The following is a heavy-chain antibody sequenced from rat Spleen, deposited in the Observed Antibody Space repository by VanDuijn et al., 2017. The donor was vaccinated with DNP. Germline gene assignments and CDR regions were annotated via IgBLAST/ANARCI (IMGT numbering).Heavy chain of an antibody. V-gene: IGHV5S23*01. Sequence: EVQLVESGGGLVQPGKSLKLSCAASGFIFSNYGMAWVRQAPAKGLEWVAYIGSPAYSPYYTDSVKGRFAISRDNAKSTLYLQMNSLRSEDMATYYCVRWNSGHFDYWGQGVMVTVSS. CDR2: IGSPAYSP. CDR1: GFIFSNYG. D-gene: IGHD4-3*01. J-gene: IGHJ2*01. CDR3: VRWNSGHFDY.